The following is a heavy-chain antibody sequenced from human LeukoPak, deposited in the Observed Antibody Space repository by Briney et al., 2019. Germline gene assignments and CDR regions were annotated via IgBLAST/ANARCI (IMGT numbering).Heavy chain of an antibody. CDR3: ARHLRGYSYGPFDY. Sequence: SETLSLTCTVSGGSISSYYWSWIRQPPGKGLEWIGYIYYSGSTNYIPSLTSRVTISVDTSKNQFSLKLTSMTAADTAVYYCARHLRGYSYGPFDYWGQGTLVTVSS. CDR1: GGSISSYY. D-gene: IGHD5-18*01. CDR2: IYYSGST. J-gene: IGHJ4*02. V-gene: IGHV4-59*08.